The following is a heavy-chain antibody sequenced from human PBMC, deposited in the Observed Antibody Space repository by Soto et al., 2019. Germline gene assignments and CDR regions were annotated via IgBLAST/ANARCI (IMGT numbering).Heavy chain of an antibody. CDR2: IYYSGST. Sequence: SETLSLTCTFSGGSVSSGSYYLSWIRQPPGKGLEWSGYIYYSGSTNYNPSLKSRVTISVDTSKNQFSLKLSSVTAADTAVYYCARGSDSSGYPTRYFDYWGQGTLVTVSS. V-gene: IGHV4-61*01. CDR3: ARGSDSSGYPTRYFDY. J-gene: IGHJ4*02. CDR1: GGSVSSGSYY. D-gene: IGHD3-22*01.